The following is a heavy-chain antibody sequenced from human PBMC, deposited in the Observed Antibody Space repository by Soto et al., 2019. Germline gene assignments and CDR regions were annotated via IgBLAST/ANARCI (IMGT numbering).Heavy chain of an antibody. CDR3: ARVPLVYGDYEFPN. CDR1: GGSISSGGYY. V-gene: IGHV4-31*03. D-gene: IGHD4-17*01. J-gene: IGHJ4*02. CDR2: IYYSGST. Sequence: QVQLQESGPGLVKPSQTLSLTCTVSGGSISSGGYYWSWIRQHPGKGLEWIGYIYYSGSTYYNPSLKSRVTISVDTSKNHFSLKLSSVTAADTAVYYCARVPLVYGDYEFPNWGQGTLVRVSS.